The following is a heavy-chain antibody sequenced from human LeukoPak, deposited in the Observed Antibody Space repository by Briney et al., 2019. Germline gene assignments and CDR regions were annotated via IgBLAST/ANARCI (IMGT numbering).Heavy chain of an antibody. J-gene: IGHJ1*01. D-gene: IGHD4-17*01. CDR3: ARDGEVGPPTVTPIEYFQH. Sequence: SGPTLVKPSETLSLTCTVSGGSISSYYWSWIRQPAGKGLEWIGRIYTSGSTNYNPSLKSRVTMSVDTSKNQFSLKLSSVTAADTAVYYCARDGEVGPPTVTPIEYFQHWGQGTLVTVSS. CDR1: GGSISSYY. CDR2: IYTSGST. V-gene: IGHV4-4*07.